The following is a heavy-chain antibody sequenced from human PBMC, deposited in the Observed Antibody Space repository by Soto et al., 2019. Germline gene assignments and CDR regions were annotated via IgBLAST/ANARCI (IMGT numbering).Heavy chain of an antibody. Sequence: QVQLVQSGAEVRKPGSSVKVSCTASGGTFSRHAISWVRQAPGQGLEWMGGIIPIFGTANHAQKFQGRVTIIADESTSKVYMELSSLRSEDTAMYYCARGWGYDSNDYYYAYWGQGTLVIVSS. V-gene: IGHV1-69*01. CDR1: GGTFSRHA. D-gene: IGHD3-22*01. J-gene: IGHJ4*02. CDR3: ARGWGYDSNDYYYAY. CDR2: IIPIFGTA.